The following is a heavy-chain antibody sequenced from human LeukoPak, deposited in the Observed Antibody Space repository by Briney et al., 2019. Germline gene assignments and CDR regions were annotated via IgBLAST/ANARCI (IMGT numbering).Heavy chain of an antibody. J-gene: IGHJ4*02. CDR2: ISGSGIST. CDR3: ARDRWFGESLPAQCDY. CDR1: GFTFSSYA. D-gene: IGHD3-10*01. Sequence: GGSLRLSCAASGFTFSSYAMSWVRQAPGKGLEWVSTISGSGISTYYADSVKGRFTISRDKAKNSLYLQMNSLRVEDTAVYYCARDRWFGESLPAQCDYWGQGSLVTVSS. V-gene: IGHV3-23*01.